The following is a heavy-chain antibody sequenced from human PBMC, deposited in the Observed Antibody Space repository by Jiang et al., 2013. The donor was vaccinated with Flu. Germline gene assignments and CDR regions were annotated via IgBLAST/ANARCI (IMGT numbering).Heavy chain of an antibody. J-gene: IGHJ5*02. Sequence: QSGSELKKPGASVKVSCKASGYTFSGYAMNWVRQAPGQGLEWMGWINTKTGNPTYAQGFTGRFVFSLDTSVSTAYLQISSLKAEDTAVYYCARDQGVPPAINWLDPWGQGTLVAVSS. CDR3: ARDQGVPPAINWLDP. D-gene: IGHD2-2*01. V-gene: IGHV7-4-1*02. CDR2: INTKTGNP. CDR1: GYTFSGYA.